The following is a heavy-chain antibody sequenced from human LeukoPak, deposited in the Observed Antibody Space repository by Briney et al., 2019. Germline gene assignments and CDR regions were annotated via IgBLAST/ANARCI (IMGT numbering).Heavy chain of an antibody. CDR3: TSDYPYYYFYMDV. CDR1: GFTFTSYG. Sequence: QAGGSLRLSCAASGFTFTSYGMTWVRQAPGKGLEWVSSMNGGGSTYYADSVKGRFTISRDTSKNTLYLQMSSLRAEDTAVYYCTSDYPYYYFYMDVWGKGTTVTVS. V-gene: IGHV3-23*01. J-gene: IGHJ6*03. CDR2: MNGGGST. D-gene: IGHD4-11*01.